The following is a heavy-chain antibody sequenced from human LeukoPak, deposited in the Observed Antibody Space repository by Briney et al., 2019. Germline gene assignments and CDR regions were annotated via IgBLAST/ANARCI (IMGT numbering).Heavy chain of an antibody. D-gene: IGHD3-3*01. CDR3: ARGKSGVVDY. V-gene: IGHV3-74*01. Sequence: GGSLRLSCAASGFTFSPHWMHWVRHAPGKGLVWVSRINGDGSSTSYADSVKGRVTISRDNAKNTLYLQMNSLRAEDTAVFYCARGKSGVVDYWGQGTLVTVSS. CDR2: INGDGSST. J-gene: IGHJ4*02. CDR1: GFTFSPHW.